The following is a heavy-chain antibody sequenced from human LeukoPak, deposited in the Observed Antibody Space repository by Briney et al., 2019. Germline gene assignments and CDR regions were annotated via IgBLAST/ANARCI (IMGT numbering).Heavy chain of an antibody. Sequence: ASVKVSCKASGYTFTSYYMHWVRQASGQGLEWMGIINPSGGSTSYAQKFQGRVTMTRDTSTSTVYMELSSLRSEDTAVYYCARVGYDILTGYQGGMDVWGQGTTVTVSS. D-gene: IGHD3-9*01. J-gene: IGHJ6*02. CDR1: GYTFTSYY. V-gene: IGHV1-46*01. CDR2: INPSGGST. CDR3: ARVGYDILTGYQGGMDV.